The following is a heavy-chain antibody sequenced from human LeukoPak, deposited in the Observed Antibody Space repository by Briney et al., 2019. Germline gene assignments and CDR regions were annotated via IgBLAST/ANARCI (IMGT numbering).Heavy chain of an antibody. V-gene: IGHV4-59*01. CDR1: GGSISGYY. CDR2: IYSSGST. J-gene: IGHJ6*03. D-gene: IGHD1-14*01. CDR3: ARILAATAGSMDV. Sequence: PSETLSLTCTVSGGSISGYYWSWIRQPPGKGLEWIGYIYSSGSTNYNPSLKSRVTISEDTSKNQFSLNLTSVTAADTAVYYCARILAATAGSMDVWGRGTTVTVPS.